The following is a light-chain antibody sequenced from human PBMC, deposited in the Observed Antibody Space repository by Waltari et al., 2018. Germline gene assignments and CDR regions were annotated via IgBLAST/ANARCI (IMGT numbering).Light chain of an antibody. CDR2: GAS. J-gene: IGKJ1*01. CDR1: QSVSKY. V-gene: IGKV3-20*01. Sequence: EIVLTTSPGTLYLSPGDTAIVSCRASQSVSKYLAWYQQKPGQAPRLLIFGASSRATGIPDRFSGSGPGTDLSLPISRVEPEDFAVYYCQQYVSLPATFGQGTKVEIE. CDR3: QQYVSLPAT.